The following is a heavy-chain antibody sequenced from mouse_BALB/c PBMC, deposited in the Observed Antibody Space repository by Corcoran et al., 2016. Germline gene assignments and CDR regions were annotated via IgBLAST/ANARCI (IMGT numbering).Heavy chain of an antibody. V-gene: IGHV9-3-1*01. Sequence: QIQLVQSGPELKKPGETVKISCKASGYTFTNYGMNWVKQAPGKGLKWMGWINTYTGEPTYADDFKGRFAFSLETSASTAYLQINNLKNEDTATYCCARASLGDGFAYWGQGTLVTVSA. CDR1: GYTFTNYG. CDR2: INTYTGEP. D-gene: IGHD3-1*01. CDR3: ARASLGDGFAY. J-gene: IGHJ3*01.